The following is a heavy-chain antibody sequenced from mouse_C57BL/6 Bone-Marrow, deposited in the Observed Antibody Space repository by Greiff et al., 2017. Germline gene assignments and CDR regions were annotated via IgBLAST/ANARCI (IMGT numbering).Heavy chain of an antibody. V-gene: IGHV1-7*01. CDR2: INPSSGYT. J-gene: IGHJ2*01. CDR3: ARYFFDY. Sequence: QVQLQQSGAELAKPGASVKLSCKASGYTFTSYWMHWVKQRPGQGLEWIGYINPSSGYTKYNQKFKDKATWTADKSTSTAYMQLSSLTYEDSAVYYCARYFFDYWGQGTTLTVSS. CDR1: GYTFTSYW.